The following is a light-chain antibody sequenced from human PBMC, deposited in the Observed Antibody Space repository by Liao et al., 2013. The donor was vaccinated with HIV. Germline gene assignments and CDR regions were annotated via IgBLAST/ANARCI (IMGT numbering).Light chain of an antibody. Sequence: SYDLTQPPSVSVSPGQTATITCSGHKLVDTYACWYQQRPGQSPVLVIYQDSQRPSGIPERFSGSKSGNTATLTISGTQTMDEADYYCQVWDGASDHWVFGGGTKLIVL. CDR1: KLVDTY. V-gene: IGLV3-1*01. J-gene: IGLJ3*02. CDR2: QDS. CDR3: QVWDGASDHWV.